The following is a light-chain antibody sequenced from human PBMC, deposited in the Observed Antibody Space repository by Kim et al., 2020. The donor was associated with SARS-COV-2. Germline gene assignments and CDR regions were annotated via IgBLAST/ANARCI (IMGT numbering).Light chain of an antibody. CDR2: GAS. J-gene: IGKJ1*01. CDR1: HSVSSD. V-gene: IGKV3-15*01. CDR3: QHYNNWPPWT. Sequence: SPGERATLSCRASHSVSSDLAWYQQKPGQAPRLLIYGASTGATGIPARFSGSGSGTEFTLTISSLQSEDFAVYYCQHYNNWPPWTFGQGTKVDIK.